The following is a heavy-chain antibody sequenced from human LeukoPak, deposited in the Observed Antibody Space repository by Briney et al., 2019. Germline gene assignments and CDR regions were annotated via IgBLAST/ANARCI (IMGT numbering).Heavy chain of an antibody. D-gene: IGHD3-10*01. V-gene: IGHV4-59*01. CDR1: GGSISSYY. CDR3: ARVNGSGFLGYCDY. Sequence: PSETLSLTCTVSGGSISSYYWSWIRQPPGKGLEWIGYIYYSGSTNYNPSLKSRVTISVDTSKNQSSLKLSSVTAADTAAYYCARVNGSGFLGYCDYWGQGTLVTVSS. J-gene: IGHJ4*02. CDR2: IYYSGST.